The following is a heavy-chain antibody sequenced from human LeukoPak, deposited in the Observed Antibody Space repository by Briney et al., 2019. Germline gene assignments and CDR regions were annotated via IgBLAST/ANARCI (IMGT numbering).Heavy chain of an antibody. D-gene: IGHD3-22*01. J-gene: IGHJ4*02. CDR2: ISSSSSYI. Sequence: GGSLRLSCAASGFTFSSYSMNWVRQAPGKGLEWVSSISSSSSYIYYADSVKGRFTISRDNAKNSLYLQMNSLRAEDTAVYYCARGRTYYYDSSGQPEGYYVDYWGQGTLVTVSS. CDR3: ARGRTYYYDSSGQPEGYYVDY. CDR1: GFTFSSYS. V-gene: IGHV3-21*01.